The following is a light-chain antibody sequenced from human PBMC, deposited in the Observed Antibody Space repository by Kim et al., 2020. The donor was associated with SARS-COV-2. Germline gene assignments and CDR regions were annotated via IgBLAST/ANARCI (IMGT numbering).Light chain of an antibody. J-gene: IGLJ1*01. CDR3: AAWDDSLNGYV. CDR2: RNS. V-gene: IGLV1-44*01. CDR1: SSNIGGNS. Sequence: GQRVTISFSGSSSNIGGNSVNWYQKVPGTAPKLLIYRNSQRPSGVSDRFSGSKSGTSASLAISGLQSEDEADYYCAAWDDSLNGYVFASGTKVTVL.